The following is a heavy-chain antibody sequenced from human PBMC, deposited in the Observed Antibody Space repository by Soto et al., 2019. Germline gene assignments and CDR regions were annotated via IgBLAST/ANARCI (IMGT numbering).Heavy chain of an antibody. Sequence: ASVKVSCKASGYSFTGYFTQWVRQAPGQGLEWMGIINPSGGSTSYAQKFQGRVTMTRDTSTSTVYMELSSLRSEDTAVYYCARVSSLWPDYWGQRTLVTVSS. D-gene: IGHD3-10*01. CDR1: GYSFTGYF. CDR2: INPSGGST. J-gene: IGHJ4*02. V-gene: IGHV1-46*01. CDR3: ARVSSLWPDY.